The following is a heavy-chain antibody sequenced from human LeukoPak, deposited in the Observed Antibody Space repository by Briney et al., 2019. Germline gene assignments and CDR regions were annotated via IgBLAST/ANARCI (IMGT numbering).Heavy chain of an antibody. CDR3: ARGCGSSCGCGY. J-gene: IGHJ4*02. Sequence: SVKVSCKASGYSSTSYAISWARQAPGQGLEWMGGIIPIFGTANYAQKFQGRVTITADESTSTAYMELSSLRSEDTAVYYCARGCGSSCGCGYWGQGTLVTVSS. V-gene: IGHV1-69*13. CDR1: GYSSTSYA. D-gene: IGHD6-13*01. CDR2: IIPIFGTA.